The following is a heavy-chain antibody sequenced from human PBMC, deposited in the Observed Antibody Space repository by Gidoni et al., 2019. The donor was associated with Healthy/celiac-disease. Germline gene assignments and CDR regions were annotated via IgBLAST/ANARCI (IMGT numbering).Heavy chain of an antibody. D-gene: IGHD3-10*01. CDR3: ARETRITMVRGAAYGMDV. CDR2: ISAYNGNT. Sequence: QVHLVQSGAEVKKPGASVKVSCKASGYTFTSYGISWVRRAPGQGLEWMGWISAYNGNTNDAQKLQGRVTMTTDTSTSTAYMELRSLRSDDTAVYYCARETRITMVRGAAYGMDVWGQGTTVTVSS. J-gene: IGHJ6*02. CDR1: GYTFTSYG. V-gene: IGHV1-18*01.